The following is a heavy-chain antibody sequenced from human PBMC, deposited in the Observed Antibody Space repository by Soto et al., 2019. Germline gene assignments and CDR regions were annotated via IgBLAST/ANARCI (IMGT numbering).Heavy chain of an antibody. Sequence: SCEACVHTISSYIISWVRQAPGQGLEWMAWISTTSGNTHYAERVQGRVTVTLDKSARTAFMEMWGLTSDDTAVYFCARDNGYYDVWGQGTLVSVSS. J-gene: IGHJ4*02. D-gene: IGHD2-8*01. CDR3: ARDNGYYDV. CDR1: VHTISSYI. V-gene: IGHV1-18*01. CDR2: ISTTSGNT.